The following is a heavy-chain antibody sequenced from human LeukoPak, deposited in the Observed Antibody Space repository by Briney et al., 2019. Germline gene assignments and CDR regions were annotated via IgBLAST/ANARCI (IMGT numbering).Heavy chain of an antibody. J-gene: IGHJ4*02. Sequence: GGSLRLSCEASGFTFSSYAMHRVRQAPCKGLEWVAVIAYDGSNKYYADSVKGRFTISRDNSKNTLYLQMNSLRDEDTAVYYCARDHIPDYDFWSGSDYWGQGTLVTVSS. CDR3: ARDHIPDYDFWSGSDY. CDR2: IAYDGSNK. V-gene: IGHV3-30-3*01. D-gene: IGHD3-3*01. CDR1: GFTFSSYA.